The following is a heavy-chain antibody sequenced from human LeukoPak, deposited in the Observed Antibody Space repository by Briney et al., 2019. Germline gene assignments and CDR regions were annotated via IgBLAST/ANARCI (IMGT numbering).Heavy chain of an antibody. Sequence: GASVKVSCKASGYSFTGHYVHWLRQAPGQGLEWMGRINPNSGGTNYAQKFQGRVTMTRDTSISTAYMELSRLRSDGTAVYYCARATGYSSRKRFDPWGQGTLVTVSS. J-gene: IGHJ5*02. CDR3: ARATGYSSRKRFDP. CDR2: INPNSGGT. CDR1: GYSFTGHY. D-gene: IGHD6-13*01. V-gene: IGHV1-2*02.